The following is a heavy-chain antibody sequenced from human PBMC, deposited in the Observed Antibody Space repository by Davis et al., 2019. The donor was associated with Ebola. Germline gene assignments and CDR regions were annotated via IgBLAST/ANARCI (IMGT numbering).Heavy chain of an antibody. CDR3: ARAGAYYDILTGYLANWFDP. V-gene: IGHV4-31*01. CDR2: IYYSGST. Sequence: SETLSPTCTVSGGSITSGGYYWSWIRQHPGKGLEWIGYIYYSGSTYYNPSLKSPVTISVDTSKNQFSLKLSSVTAADTAVYYCARAGAYYDILTGYLANWFDPWGQGTLVTVSS. CDR1: GGSITSGGYY. D-gene: IGHD3-9*01. J-gene: IGHJ5*02.